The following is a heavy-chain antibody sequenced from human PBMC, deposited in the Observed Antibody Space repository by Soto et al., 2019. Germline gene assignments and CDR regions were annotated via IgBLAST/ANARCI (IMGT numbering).Heavy chain of an antibody. J-gene: IGHJ3*02. D-gene: IGHD2-15*01. V-gene: IGHV2-5*01. CDR3: ARRRFEDRWYWGAFDI. CDR1: GFSLTASGMG. Sequence: QITLKESGPTLVKPTQTLTLTCTFSGFSLTASGMGVGWIRQPPGKALEWLGLIYWNDDDRFSPSLENRLTITKDTSKNQVVLTLTNMDPVDIATYFCARRRFEDRWYWGAFDIWGPGAKVTVSS. CDR2: IYWNDDD.